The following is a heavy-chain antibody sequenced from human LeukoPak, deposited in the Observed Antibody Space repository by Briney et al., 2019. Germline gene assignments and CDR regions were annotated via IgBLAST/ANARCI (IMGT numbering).Heavy chain of an antibody. V-gene: IGHV4-39*01. CDR1: GGSISSSSYY. J-gene: IGHJ4*02. Sequence: SETLSLTCTVSGGSISSSSYYWGWSRQPPGKGLEWIGSIYYSGSTYYNPSLKSRVTISVDTSKNQFSLKLSSVTAADTAVYYCARVVAATTIDYWGQGTLVTVSS. CDR3: ARVVAATTIDY. CDR2: IYYSGST. D-gene: IGHD2-15*01.